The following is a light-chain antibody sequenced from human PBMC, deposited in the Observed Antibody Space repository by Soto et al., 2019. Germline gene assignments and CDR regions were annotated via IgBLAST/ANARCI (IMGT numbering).Light chain of an antibody. CDR1: QSVSSH. J-gene: IGKJ4*01. CDR2: DTS. CDR3: QQYDNWPLT. Sequence: RVLTQSPVTLSVSPGDSATLSCRASQSVSSHVAWYQQKAGRAPRLLIYDTSSRVTGITARFSGSGSETEFTLTTSGLQSEDFAVYYCQQYDNWPLTFGGGTTLQIK. V-gene: IGKV3-15*01.